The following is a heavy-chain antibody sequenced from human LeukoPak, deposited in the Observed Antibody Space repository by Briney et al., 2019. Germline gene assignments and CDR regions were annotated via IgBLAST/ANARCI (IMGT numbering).Heavy chain of an antibody. D-gene: IGHD4-11*01. CDR1: GFTFSSYA. V-gene: IGHV3-30-3*01. CDR3: ARDFSMTTLDY. CDR2: ISYDGSNK. J-gene: IGHJ4*02. Sequence: GGSLRLSCAASGFTFSSYAMHWVRQAPGKGLEWVAVISYDGSNKYYADPVKGRFTISRDNSKNTLYLQMNSLRAEDTAVYYCARDFSMTTLDYWGQGTLVTVSS.